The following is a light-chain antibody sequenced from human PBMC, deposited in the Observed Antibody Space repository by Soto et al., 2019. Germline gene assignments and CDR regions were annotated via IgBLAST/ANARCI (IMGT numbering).Light chain of an antibody. Sequence: EIVLAQSPGTLSLSPGESATLSCRASQSVSSSFLAWYQQKAGQATRLLIYGASRRATGIPDRFSGSGSGTDFTLTISRLEPEDFAVYYCQQYVSSPWAFGQGTKVEIK. CDR2: GAS. J-gene: IGKJ1*01. CDR1: QSVSSSF. V-gene: IGKV3-20*01. CDR3: QQYVSSPWA.